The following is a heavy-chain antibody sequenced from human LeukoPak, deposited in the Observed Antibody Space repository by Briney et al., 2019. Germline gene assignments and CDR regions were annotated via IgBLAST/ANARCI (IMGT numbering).Heavy chain of an antibody. D-gene: IGHD3-16*01. CDR3: AREDPGGAFDF. V-gene: IGHV1-18*01. CDR1: GYTFTAYA. J-gene: IGHJ3*01. CDR2: ISTLNGNA. Sequence: ASVTVSFKASGYTFTAYAISWVRQAPGQGLEWMGWISTLNGNADYAQRFKGRVTMTADTSTATAFMDLRTLRSDDSAVYYCAREDPGGAFDFWGQGTLVTVSS.